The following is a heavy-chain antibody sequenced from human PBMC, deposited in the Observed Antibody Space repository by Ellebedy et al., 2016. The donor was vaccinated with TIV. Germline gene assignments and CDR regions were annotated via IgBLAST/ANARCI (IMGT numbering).Heavy chain of an antibody. J-gene: IGHJ6*02. CDR2: ISGSGNLA. CDR3: GKGRGGRYYGMDV. V-gene: IGHV3-23*01. Sequence: PGGSLRLSCAASGFTFSTYSMNWVRQAPGKGLEWVSSISGSGNLAYYAESVKGRFTISRYNSKNMLFLQMNALRVEDTAVYYCGKGRGGRYYGMDVWGQGTTVTVSS. CDR1: GFTFSTYS. D-gene: IGHD3-9*01.